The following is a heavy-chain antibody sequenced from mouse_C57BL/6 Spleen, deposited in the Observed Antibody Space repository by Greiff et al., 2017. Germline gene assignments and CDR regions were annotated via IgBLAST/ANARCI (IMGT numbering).Heavy chain of an antibody. CDR1: GYTFTSYW. CDR3: ARPPYYGSSYYFDY. CDR2: INPSNGGT. D-gene: IGHD1-1*01. V-gene: IGHV1-53*01. J-gene: IGHJ2*01. Sequence: QVHVKQPGTELVKPGASVKLSCKASGYTFTSYWMHWVKQRPGQGLEWIGNINPSNGGTNYNEKCKSKATLTVDKSSSTAYMQLSSLTSEDSAVYYCARPPYYGSSYYFDYWGQGTTLTVSS.